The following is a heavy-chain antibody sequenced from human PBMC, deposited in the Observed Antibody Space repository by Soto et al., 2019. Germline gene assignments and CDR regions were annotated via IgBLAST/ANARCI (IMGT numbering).Heavy chain of an antibody. Sequence: EVQLLESGGGLVQPGGSMRLSCADSGFTFSSYAMNWVRQAPGKGLEWVSVISGSGGSTYYEDSVKGRFTISRDNSKNPLYLQMNSLRAEDTAVYYCARRGPGTYFDYWGQGTLVTVSS. CDR2: ISGSGGST. J-gene: IGHJ4*02. CDR1: GFTFSSYA. V-gene: IGHV3-23*01. CDR3: ARRGPGTYFDY. D-gene: IGHD6-13*01.